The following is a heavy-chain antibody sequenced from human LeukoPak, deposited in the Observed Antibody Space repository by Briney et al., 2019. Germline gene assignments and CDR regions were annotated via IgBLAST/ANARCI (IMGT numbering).Heavy chain of an antibody. D-gene: IGHD3-10*01. V-gene: IGHV4-4*07. CDR3: AREVYGSGSYSSTGAFDI. Sequence: PSETLSLTCTVSGGSFSSYYWSWIRQPAGKGLEWIGRIYTSGITNYNPSLKSRVTMSVDTSKNQFSLKLSSVTAADTAVYYCAREVYGSGSYSSTGAFDIWGQGTMVTVSS. CDR1: GGSFSSYY. J-gene: IGHJ3*02. CDR2: IYTSGIT.